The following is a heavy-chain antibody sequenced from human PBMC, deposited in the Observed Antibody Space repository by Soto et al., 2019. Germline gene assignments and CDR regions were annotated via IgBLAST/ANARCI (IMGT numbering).Heavy chain of an antibody. CDR3: ARAAYYDSSGYYPGYFDY. J-gene: IGHJ4*02. D-gene: IGHD3-22*01. CDR1: GLTFSTYW. Sequence: GGSLRLSCAASGLTFSTYWMHWVRQAPGKGLVWVSRINSDGSTTTYADSVKGRFTISRDNAKNTLYLQMNSLRAEDTAAYYCARAAYYDSSGYYPGYFDYWGQGTLVTVSS. V-gene: IGHV3-74*01. CDR2: INSDGSTT.